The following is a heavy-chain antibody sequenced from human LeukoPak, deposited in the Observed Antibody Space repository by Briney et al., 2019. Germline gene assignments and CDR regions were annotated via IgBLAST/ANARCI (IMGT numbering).Heavy chain of an antibody. D-gene: IGHD6-19*01. Sequence: PSETLSLTCAVYGGSFSGYYWSWIRQPPGKGLEWIGEINHSGSTNYNPSLKSRVTISVDTSKNQFSLKLSSVTAADTAVYYCASIEYSSSWEWGQEPLVTVSS. CDR1: GGSFSGYY. CDR2: INHSGST. CDR3: ASIEYSSSWE. V-gene: IGHV4-34*01. J-gene: IGHJ4*02.